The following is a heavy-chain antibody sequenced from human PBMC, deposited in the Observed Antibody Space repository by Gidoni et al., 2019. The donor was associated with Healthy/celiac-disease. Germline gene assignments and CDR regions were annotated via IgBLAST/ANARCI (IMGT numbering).Heavy chain of an antibody. CDR3: ARGPYWNYFFWIEEYYYYYMDV. CDR2: MNPNSGNT. Sequence: QVQLVQSGAEVKQPGASVKVSCKASGYTFTSYDINWVRQATGQGLEWMGWMNPNSGNTGYAQKFQGRVTMTRNTSISTAYMELSSLRSEDTAVYYCARGPYWNYFFWIEEYYYYYMDVWGKGTTVTVSS. J-gene: IGHJ6*03. CDR1: GYTFTSYD. D-gene: IGHD1-7*01. V-gene: IGHV1-8*01.